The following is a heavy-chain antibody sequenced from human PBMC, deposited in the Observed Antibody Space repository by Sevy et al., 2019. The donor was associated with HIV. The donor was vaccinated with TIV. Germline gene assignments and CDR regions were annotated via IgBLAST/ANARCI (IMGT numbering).Heavy chain of an antibody. CDR3: ASHYYDTTGYYYPLDY. V-gene: IGHV3-30*04. J-gene: IGHJ4*02. CDR1: GFTFSTYA. Sequence: GGSLRLSCTASGFTFSTYAMYWVRRAPGKGLEWVAVLSDDGNNKDYADSVKGRFTVSRDNSKNTLYLQMYSLRAEDTAVYYCASHYYDTTGYYYPLDYWGQGTLVTVSS. D-gene: IGHD3-22*01. CDR2: LSDDGNNK.